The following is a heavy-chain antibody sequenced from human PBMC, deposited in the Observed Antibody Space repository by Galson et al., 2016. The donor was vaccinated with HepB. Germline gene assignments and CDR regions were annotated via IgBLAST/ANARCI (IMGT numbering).Heavy chain of an antibody. CDR1: GFTFSTNS. Sequence: SLRLSCAASGFTFSTNSMNWVRQAPGKGLEWVAVISYDGSYKYYVDSVKGRFTISRDNSKNTLYLQMNSLRAEDTAVYYCAKDLADYYDSTGYYTGLDYWGQGTLVTVSS. V-gene: IGHV3-30*18. D-gene: IGHD3-22*01. CDR3: AKDLADYYDSTGYYTGLDY. J-gene: IGHJ4*02. CDR2: ISYDGSYK.